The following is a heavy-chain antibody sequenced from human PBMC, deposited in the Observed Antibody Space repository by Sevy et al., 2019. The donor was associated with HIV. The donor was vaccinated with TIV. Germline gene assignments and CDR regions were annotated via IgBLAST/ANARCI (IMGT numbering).Heavy chain of an antibody. Sequence: GGCLRLSCAASGFTFSVYWMTWVRQAPGKGLEWVATMKEDGSDKDYVDSVKGRFTISRDNAKNSLYLQMNSLRAEDTAVYYCVREGVGGYSYSLDQWGLGTLVTVSS. D-gene: IGHD5-18*01. CDR3: VREGVGGYSYSLDQ. CDR2: MKEDGSDK. CDR1: GFTFSVYW. V-gene: IGHV3-7*01. J-gene: IGHJ4*02.